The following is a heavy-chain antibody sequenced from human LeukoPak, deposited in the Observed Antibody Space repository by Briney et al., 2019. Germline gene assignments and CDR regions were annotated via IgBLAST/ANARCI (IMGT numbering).Heavy chain of an antibody. J-gene: IGHJ6*03. CDR3: ARGLSSSRLHYMDV. CDR2: ISYSGTYI. Sequence: KSGGSLRLSCATSGFTLSNFAMNWIRQAPGKGLEWVSYISYSGTYIHYADSVKGRFTISRDNAKNSVYLQMNSLRDEDTAVYFCARGLSSSRLHYMDVWGKGTTVTVSS. D-gene: IGHD6-13*01. CDR1: GFTLSNFA. V-gene: IGHV3-21*01.